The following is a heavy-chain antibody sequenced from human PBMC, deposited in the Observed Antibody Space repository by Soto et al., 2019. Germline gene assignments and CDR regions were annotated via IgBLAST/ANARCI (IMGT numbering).Heavy chain of an antibody. V-gene: IGHV4-61*01. CDR1: GASVSSGSYY. Sequence: SETLSLTCAVSGASVSSGSYYWSWIRQPPGKGLEWIGYIYYSGSTNYNPPLKSRVTISVDTSKNQFSLKLSSVTAADTAVYYCARGRVLDSGLDYWGQGTLVTVSS. CDR3: ARGRVLDSGLDY. D-gene: IGHD5-12*01. CDR2: IYYSGST. J-gene: IGHJ4*02.